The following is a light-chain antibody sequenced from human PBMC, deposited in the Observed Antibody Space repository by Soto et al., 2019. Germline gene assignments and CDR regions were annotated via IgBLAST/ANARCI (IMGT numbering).Light chain of an antibody. Sequence: QSALTQPPSASGSPGQSVTISCTGTSSDVGGYNYVSWYQQHPGKAPKLMIYEVSKRPSGVPDRFSGSKSGNTASLTVSGLKAEDEADYYCSSYAGSNNLVFGGGTKLT. J-gene: IGLJ2*01. CDR1: SSDVGGYNY. CDR3: SSYAGSNNLV. V-gene: IGLV2-8*01. CDR2: EVS.